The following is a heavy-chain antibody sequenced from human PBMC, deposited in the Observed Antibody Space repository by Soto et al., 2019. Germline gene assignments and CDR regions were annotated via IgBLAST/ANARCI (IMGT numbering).Heavy chain of an antibody. J-gene: IGHJ4*02. CDR2: ISGSGGST. D-gene: IGHD6-13*01. CDR3: AYSSTPFDY. V-gene: IGHV3-23*01. Sequence: EVQLLESGGGLVQPGGSLRLSCAASGFTFSSYAMSWVRQAPGKGLEWVSAISGSGGSTYYADSVKGRFTISRDNSNHALYLQMNRLRAEDTAVYYCAYSSTPFDYWGQGTLVTVSS. CDR1: GFTFSSYA.